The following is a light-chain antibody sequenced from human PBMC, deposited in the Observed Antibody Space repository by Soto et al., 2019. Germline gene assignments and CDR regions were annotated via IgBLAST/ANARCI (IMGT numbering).Light chain of an antibody. CDR2: KAS. CDR3: QQYDSYWT. Sequence: DIQMTQSPSTLSASVGDRVTITCRASQSIGSWLAWYQQKPGEAPKVLIYKASSLESGVPSRFSGSGSGTEFTLTISSLQPDDFGTYYCQQYDSYWTFGQGTKVDIK. J-gene: IGKJ1*01. V-gene: IGKV1-5*03. CDR1: QSIGSW.